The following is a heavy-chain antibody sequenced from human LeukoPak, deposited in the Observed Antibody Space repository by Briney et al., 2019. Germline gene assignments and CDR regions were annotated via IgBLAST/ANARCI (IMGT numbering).Heavy chain of an antibody. V-gene: IGHV4-39*01. CDR3: ARRLSEYCGGDCYAIDY. J-gene: IGHJ4*02. Sequence: SETLSLTCTVSGGSISSSSYYWGWIRQPPGKGLEWIGSIYYSGSTYYNPSLKSRVTISVDTSKNQFSLKLSSVTAADTAVYYCARRLSEYCGGDCYAIDYWGQGTLVTVSS. CDR2: IYYSGST. CDR1: GGSISSSSYY. D-gene: IGHD2-21*01.